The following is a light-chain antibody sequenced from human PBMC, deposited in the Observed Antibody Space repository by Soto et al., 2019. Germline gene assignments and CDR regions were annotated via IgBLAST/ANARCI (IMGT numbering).Light chain of an antibody. V-gene: IGKV2-28*01. Sequence: EIVMTQSPPSLSVTPGEPASISCRSSQSLLHSNGFQYLDWYLQKPGQSPQLLIYLGFNRASGVPDRFSGSGSGTDFTLKISRVEAEDVCIYFCMQPLEAQWTFGQWTKVEIK. CDR2: LGF. J-gene: IGKJ1*01. CDR1: QSLLHSNGFQY. CDR3: MQPLEAQWT.